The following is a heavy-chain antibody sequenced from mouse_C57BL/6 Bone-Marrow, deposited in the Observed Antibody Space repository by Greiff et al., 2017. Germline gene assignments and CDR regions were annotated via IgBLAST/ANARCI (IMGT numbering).Heavy chain of an antibody. CDR1: GFTFSDYG. CDR3: ARDSYVPLYWYFDV. Sequence: EVHLVESGGGLVKPGGSLKLSCAASGFTFSDYGMHWVRQAPEKGLEWVAYISSGSSTIYYADTVKGRFTISRDNAKNTLFLQMTSLRSEDTAMYDCARDSYVPLYWYFDVWGTGTTVTVSS. J-gene: IGHJ1*03. CDR2: ISSGSSTI. V-gene: IGHV5-17*01. D-gene: IGHD1-1*01.